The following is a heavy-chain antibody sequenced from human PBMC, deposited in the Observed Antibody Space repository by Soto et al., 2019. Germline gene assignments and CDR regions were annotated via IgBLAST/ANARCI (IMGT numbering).Heavy chain of an antibody. D-gene: IGHD1-26*01. CDR1: GYTFSDYF. J-gene: IGHJ6*02. CDR3: ARIKWGLDYYSGMDV. V-gene: IGHV1-2*02. Sequence: ASVKVSCKASGYTFSDYFIQWLRQAPGQGLEWVAWINLKTAATNYAKKFQDRVTVTSDTSFSTAYLELTRLRPDDTALYYCARIKWGLDYYSGMDVWGQGTAVTVSS. CDR2: INLKTAAT.